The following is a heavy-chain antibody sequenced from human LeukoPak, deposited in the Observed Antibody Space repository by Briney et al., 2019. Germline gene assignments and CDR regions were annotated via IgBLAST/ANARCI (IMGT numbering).Heavy chain of an antibody. V-gene: IGHV3-66*01. CDR1: GFTVSSNF. CDR3: ARDAGGAFGNYVNYFDY. J-gene: IGHJ4*02. D-gene: IGHD4-11*01. CDR2: TYSDGST. Sequence: PGGSLRLSCEASGFTVSSNFWTWVRRAPGKGLEWVSITYSDGSTYYADSVKGRFTISRDSSNNTVYLQMDSLRAEDTAVYYCARDAGGAFGNYVNYFDYWGQGTLVTVSS.